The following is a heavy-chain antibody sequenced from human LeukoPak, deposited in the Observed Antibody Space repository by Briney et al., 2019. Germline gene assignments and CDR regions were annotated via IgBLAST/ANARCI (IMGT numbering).Heavy chain of an antibody. CDR1: GYTFTNYG. V-gene: IGHV1-69*13. CDR2: IIPIFGTA. J-gene: IGHJ3*02. D-gene: IGHD3-22*01. CDR3: ARDRPPYYYDSSGYYPDAFDI. Sequence: SVKVSCKASGYTFTNYGITWVRQAPGQGLEWMGGIIPIFGTANYAQKLQGRVTITADESTSTAYMELSSLRSEDTAVYYCARDRPPYYYDSSGYYPDAFDIWGQGTMVTVSS.